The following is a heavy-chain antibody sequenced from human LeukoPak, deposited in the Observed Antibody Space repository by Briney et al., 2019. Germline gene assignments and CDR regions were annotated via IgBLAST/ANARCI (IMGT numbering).Heavy chain of an antibody. CDR2: IYYSGST. V-gene: IGHV4-59*08. CDR1: GGSIGSYY. Sequence: PSETLSLTCTVSGGSIGSYYWSWIRQPPGKGLEWIGYIYYSGSTNYNPSLKSRVTISVDTSKNQFSLKLSSVTAADTAVYYCARVSANWNYAVDYWGQGTLVTVSS. J-gene: IGHJ4*02. CDR3: ARVSANWNYAVDY. D-gene: IGHD1-7*01.